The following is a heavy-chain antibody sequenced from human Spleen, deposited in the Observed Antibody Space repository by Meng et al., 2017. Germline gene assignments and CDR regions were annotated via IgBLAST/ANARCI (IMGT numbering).Heavy chain of an antibody. D-gene: IGHD2-15*01. CDR1: GFTFDAYA. CDR2: ISWNSGSI. V-gene: IGHV3-9*01. CDR3: AKDIDVVVGNHDAFDI. J-gene: IGHJ3*02. Sequence: SLKISCAASGFTFDAYAIHWVRQGPGKGLEWVSGISWNSGSIAYADSVRGRFTISRDNAKNSLYMQMNSLRPEDTALYYCAKDIDVVVGNHDAFDIWGQGTMVTVSS.